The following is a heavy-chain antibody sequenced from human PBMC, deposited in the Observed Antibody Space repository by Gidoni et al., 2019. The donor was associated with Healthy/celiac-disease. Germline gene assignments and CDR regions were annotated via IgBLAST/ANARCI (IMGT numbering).Heavy chain of an antibody. CDR3: AGTGDYYYYGMDV. V-gene: IGHV3-33*01. CDR1: GFTFSSYG. CDR2: IWYDGSNK. Sequence: QVQLVESGGGVVQPGRSLRLSCAASGFTFSSYGMHWVRQAPGKGLGWVAVIWYDGSNKYYADSVKGRFTISRDNSKNTLYLQMNSLRAEDTAVYYCAGTGDYYYYGMDVWGQGTTVTVSS. D-gene: IGHD1-1*01. J-gene: IGHJ6*02.